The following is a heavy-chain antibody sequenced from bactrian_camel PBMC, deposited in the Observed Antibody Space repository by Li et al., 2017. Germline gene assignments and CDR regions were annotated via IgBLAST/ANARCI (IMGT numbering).Heavy chain of an antibody. CDR3: AADVYRFGLGSGYRY. CDR2: IDSAGSP. Sequence: HVQLVESGGGSVQAGGSLTLSCTASGSSDSKYYMAWFRQAPGKEREGVAAIDSAGSPTYTYSVAGRFTISKDNAKNTLYLQMNSLQPEDTAMYYCAADVYRFGLGSGYRYWGQGTQVTVS. D-gene: IGHD5*01. J-gene: IGHJ4*01. V-gene: IGHV3S53*01. CDR1: GSSDSKYY.